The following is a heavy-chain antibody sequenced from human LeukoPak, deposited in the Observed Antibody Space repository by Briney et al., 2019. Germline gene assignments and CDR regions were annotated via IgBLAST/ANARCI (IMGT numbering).Heavy chain of an antibody. V-gene: IGHV4-59*08. CDR1: GGSINNDY. J-gene: IGHJ2*01. CDR2: FYHSEHT. CDR3: ARRTVTTVQKGDWYFDL. D-gene: IGHD4-11*01. Sequence: SETLSLTCTVSGGSINNDYWCWIRQPPGKGLEWLGCFYHSEHTSYNPSLKSRVTISVDTSKNQFSLKLSSVTAADTAVYYCARRTVTTVQKGDWYFDLWGRGTLVTVSS.